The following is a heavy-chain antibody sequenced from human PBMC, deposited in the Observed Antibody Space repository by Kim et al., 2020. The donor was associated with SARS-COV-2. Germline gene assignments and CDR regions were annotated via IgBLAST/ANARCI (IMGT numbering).Heavy chain of an antibody. J-gene: IGHJ6*02. CDR2: INHSGST. Sequence: LEWIGEINHSGSTTYNPSLKSRVTISVDTSKNQFSLKLSSVTAADTAVYYCARSTTVTTFYYYYYGMDVWGQGTTVTVSS. V-gene: IGHV4-34*01. D-gene: IGHD4-17*01. CDR3: ARSTTVTTFYYYYYGMDV.